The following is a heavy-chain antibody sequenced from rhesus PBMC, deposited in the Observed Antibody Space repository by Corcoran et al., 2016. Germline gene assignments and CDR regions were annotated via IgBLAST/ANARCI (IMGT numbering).Heavy chain of an antibody. CDR1: GYSLSSNY. V-gene: IGHV4-147*01. CDR2: MYGSSGST. Sequence: QVQLQESGPGLVKPSETLSLTCAVSGYSLSSNYWSWIRQPQEKGLEWIGYMYGSSGSTYYNPSLECRVTISTATSKNQFTLKLSSVTAADTAVYYCARENSSGWLYYFDYWGQGVLVTVSS. J-gene: IGHJ4*01. D-gene: IGHD6-31*01. CDR3: ARENSSGWLYYFDY.